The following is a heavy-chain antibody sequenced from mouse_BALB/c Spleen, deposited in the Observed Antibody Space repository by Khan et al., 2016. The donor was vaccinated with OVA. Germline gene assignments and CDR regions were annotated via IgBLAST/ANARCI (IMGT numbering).Heavy chain of an antibody. CDR1: GYTFSSYW. D-gene: IGHD1-1*01. CDR3: ARVNYGSRDYFDY. Sequence: VELVESGAELMKPGASVKISCKATGYTFSSYWLEWVKQRPGHGLEWIGEILPGSGSSNYNEKFKGKATFTADISSKTTYMELSSLTSEDSAVYYWARVNYGSRDYFDYGGKGTTLTVSS. CDR2: ILPGSGSS. V-gene: IGHV1-9*01. J-gene: IGHJ2*01.